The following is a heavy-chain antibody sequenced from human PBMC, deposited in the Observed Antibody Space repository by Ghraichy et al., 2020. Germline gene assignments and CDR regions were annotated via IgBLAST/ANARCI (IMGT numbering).Heavy chain of an antibody. CDR2: INHSGST. V-gene: IGHV4-34*01. CDR1: SGSFSGYY. CDR3: SLEWNF. J-gene: IGHJ4*02. D-gene: IGHD2-8*01. Sequence: SETLSLTCAVYSGSFSGYYWTWIRQPPGKGLEWIGEINHSGSTNYNPSLESRVTISLDTSKNQFSLKLSSVTAADTAVYYCSLEWNFWGQGTLVTVSS.